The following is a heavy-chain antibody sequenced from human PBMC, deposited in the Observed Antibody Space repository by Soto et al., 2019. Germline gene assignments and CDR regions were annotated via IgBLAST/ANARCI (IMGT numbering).Heavy chain of an antibody. Sequence: KTGGSLRLSCVASGFTFSNYNMNWVRQAPGKGLEWVSHISGTSVYIHYADSVKGRLTISRDNAKNSVYLQMDSLRVEDTAVYYCAREGALKPFSSWGQGALVTVSS. J-gene: IGHJ5*02. CDR3: AREGALKPFSS. V-gene: IGHV3-21*01. CDR2: ISGTSVYI. CDR1: GFTFSNYN.